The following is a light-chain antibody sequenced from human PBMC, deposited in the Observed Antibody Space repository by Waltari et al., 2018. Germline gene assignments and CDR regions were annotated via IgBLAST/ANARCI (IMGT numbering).Light chain of an antibody. V-gene: IGKV1D-12*01. CDR1: QSISAW. J-gene: IGKJ4*01. CDR2: AAF. CDR3: QQCNTLPFA. Sequence: DIQMTQSPSSVSASVGDTVTITCRASQSISAWLAWYQQKPGKAPNILISAAFNLQIGVPSRFSGSISGTDFSFSISSLQPEDFANYYCQQCNTLPFAFGGGTTVEIK.